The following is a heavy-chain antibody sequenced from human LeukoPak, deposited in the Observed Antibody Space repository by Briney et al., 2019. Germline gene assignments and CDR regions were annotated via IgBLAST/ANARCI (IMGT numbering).Heavy chain of an antibody. V-gene: IGHV1-46*01. CDR2: INPSGGST. J-gene: IGHJ4*02. Sequence: ASVTVSCKASGYIFTNYYMHWVRQAPGQGLEWMGTINPSGGSTTYAQKFQGRVTMTRDTSTSTVYMELSSLRSEDTAVYYCARDHGSAYYRAPRHWGQGTLVTVSS. D-gene: IGHD3-10*01. CDR1: GYIFTNYY. CDR3: ARDHGSAYYRAPRH.